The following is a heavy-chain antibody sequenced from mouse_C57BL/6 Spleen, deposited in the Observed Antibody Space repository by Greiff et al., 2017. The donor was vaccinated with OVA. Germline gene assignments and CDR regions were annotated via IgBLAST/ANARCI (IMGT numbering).Heavy chain of an antibody. CDR1: GYTFTDYE. J-gene: IGHJ4*01. CDR3: TPDNYGSSYEAMDY. Sequence: QVQLKQSGAELVRPGASVTLSCKASGYTFTDYEMHWVKQTPVHGLEWIGAIDPETGGTAYNQKFKGKAILTADKSYSTAYRELSSLKAEDSAVYYCTPDNYGSSYEAMDYWGQGTSVTVSS. V-gene: IGHV1-15*01. CDR2: IDPETGGT. D-gene: IGHD1-1*01.